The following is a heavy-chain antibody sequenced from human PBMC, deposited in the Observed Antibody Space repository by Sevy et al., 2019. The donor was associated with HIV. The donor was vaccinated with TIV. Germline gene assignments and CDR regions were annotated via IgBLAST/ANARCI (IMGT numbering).Heavy chain of an antibody. V-gene: IGHV3-30-3*01. J-gene: IGHJ4*02. Sequence: GGSLRLSCAASGFTFSSYAMHWVRQAPVKGLEWVAVLSYDGSNKDYADSVKGRFTISRDNSKNSLYLQMNSLRAEDTAVYYCWYYYDSSGYQAYFDYWGQGTLVTVSS. CDR2: LSYDGSNK. CDR1: GFTFSSYA. D-gene: IGHD3-22*01. CDR3: WYYYDSSGYQAYFDY.